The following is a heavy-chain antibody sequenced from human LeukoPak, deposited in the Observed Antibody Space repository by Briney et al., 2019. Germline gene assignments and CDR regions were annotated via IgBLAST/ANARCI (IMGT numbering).Heavy chain of an antibody. CDR1: GYTFTSYG. D-gene: IGHD3-3*01. V-gene: IGHV1-18*01. CDR3: ARATETIYYYYYMDV. CDR2: ISAYNGNT. J-gene: IGHJ6*03. Sequence: ASVKVSCKASGYTFTSYGISWVRQAPGQGLEWMGWISAYNGNTNYAQKLQGRVTMTTDTSTSTAYMELRSLRSDDTAVYYCARATETIYYYYYMDVWGKGTTVTVSS.